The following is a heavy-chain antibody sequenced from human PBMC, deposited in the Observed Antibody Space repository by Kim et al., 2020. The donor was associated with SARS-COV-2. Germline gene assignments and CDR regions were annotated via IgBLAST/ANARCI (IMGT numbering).Heavy chain of an antibody. CDR2: IYYSGST. J-gene: IGHJ6*02. V-gene: IGHV4-31*03. CDR1: GGSISSGGYY. Sequence: SETLSLTCTVSGGSISSGGYYWSWIRQHPGKGLEWIGYIYYSGSTYYNPSLKSRVTISVDTSKNQFSLKLSSVTAADTAVYYCARGNPLRYFDWLPQNYYYGMDVWGQGTTVTVSS. CDR3: ARGNPLRYFDWLPQNYYYGMDV. D-gene: IGHD3-9*01.